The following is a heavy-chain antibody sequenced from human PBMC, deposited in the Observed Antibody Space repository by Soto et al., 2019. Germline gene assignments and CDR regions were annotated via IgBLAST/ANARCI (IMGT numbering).Heavy chain of an antibody. D-gene: IGHD3-22*01. CDR3: AKGLQRGYYYDSSECH. J-gene: IGHJ4*02. CDR2: ISGDGDSV. V-gene: IGHV3-23*01. CDR1: GIRFSGYA. Sequence: GGSLRLSCAAPGIRFSGYAMSWVRQGPGTGLEWVASISGDGDSVYYGDSVKGRFTISRHNSKNTLYLQMGSLRAEDTAIYYCAKGLQRGYYYDSSECHWGQGTLVTVSS.